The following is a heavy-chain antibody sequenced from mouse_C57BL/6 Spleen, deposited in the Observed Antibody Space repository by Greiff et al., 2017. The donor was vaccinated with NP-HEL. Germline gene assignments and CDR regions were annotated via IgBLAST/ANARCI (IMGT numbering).Heavy chain of an antibody. CDR2: IDPETGGT. CDR3: TRAPFTTVVAKDY. CDR1: GYTFTDYE. J-gene: IGHJ2*01. Sequence: VQLQQSGAELVRPGASVTLSCKASGYTFTDYEMHWVKQTPVHGLEWIGAIDPETGGTAYNQKFKGKAILTADKSSSTAYMELRSLTSEDSAVYYCTRAPFTTVVAKDYWGQGTTLTVSS. D-gene: IGHD1-1*01. V-gene: IGHV1-15*01.